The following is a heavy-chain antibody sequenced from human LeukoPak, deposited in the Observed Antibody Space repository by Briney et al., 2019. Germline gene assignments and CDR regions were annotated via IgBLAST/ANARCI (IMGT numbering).Heavy chain of an antibody. CDR3: TTDLTYYYDSSGYVY. CDR2: IKSKTDGGTT. CDR1: GFTFSSYW. J-gene: IGHJ4*02. V-gene: IGHV3-15*07. Sequence: PGGSLRLSCAASGFTFSSYWMHWVRQAPGKGLEWVGRIKSKTDGGTTDYAAPVKGRFTISRDDSKNTLYLQMNSLKTEDTAVYYCTTDLTYYYDSSGYVYWGQGTLVTVSS. D-gene: IGHD3-22*01.